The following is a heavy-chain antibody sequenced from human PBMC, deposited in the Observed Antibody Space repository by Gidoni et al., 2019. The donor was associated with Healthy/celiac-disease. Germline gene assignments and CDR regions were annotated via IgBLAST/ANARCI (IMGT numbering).Heavy chain of an antibody. CDR2: ISWNSGSI. D-gene: IGHD3-10*01. CDR3: AKDIGDY. Sequence: DVQLVESGGGLVQPGRSLRLSCADSGFTFADYAMHWVRQAPGKGLEWVSGISWNSGSIGYADSVKGRFTISRDNAKNSLYLQMNSLRAEDTALYYCAKDIGDYWGQGTLVTVSS. CDR1: GFTFADYA. V-gene: IGHV3-9*01. J-gene: IGHJ4*02.